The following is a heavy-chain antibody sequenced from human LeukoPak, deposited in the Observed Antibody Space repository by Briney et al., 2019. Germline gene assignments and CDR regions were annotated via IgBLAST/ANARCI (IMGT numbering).Heavy chain of an antibody. J-gene: IGHJ5*02. CDR1: GGSISSSSYY. CDR2: IYYSGST. V-gene: IGHV4-31*03. CDR3: ARAGRITMVRGDSNWFDP. Sequence: SETLSLTCTVSGGSISSSSYYWSWIRQHPGKGLEWIGYIYYSGSTYYNPSLKSRVTISVDTSKNQFSLKLSSVTAADTAVYYCARAGRITMVRGDSNWFDPWGQGTLVTVSS. D-gene: IGHD3-10*01.